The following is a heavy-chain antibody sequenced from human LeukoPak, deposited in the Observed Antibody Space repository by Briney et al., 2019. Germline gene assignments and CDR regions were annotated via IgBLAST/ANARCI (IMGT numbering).Heavy chain of an antibody. Sequence: GGSLRLSCAASGFTFSSYAMSWVRQAPGKGLEWLSSISGSGGNTYYADSVKGRFTISRDNSKNTLYLQMNSLRAEDTAVFHCARNTPRLDYWYFDRWGRGTQVTASS. CDR3: ARNTPRLDYWYFDR. J-gene: IGHJ2*01. D-gene: IGHD1/OR15-1a*01. CDR1: GFTFSSYA. CDR2: ISGSGGNT. V-gene: IGHV3-23*01.